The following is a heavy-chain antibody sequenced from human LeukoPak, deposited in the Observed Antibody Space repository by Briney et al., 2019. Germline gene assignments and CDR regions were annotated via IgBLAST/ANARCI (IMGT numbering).Heavy chain of an antibody. CDR2: ISGSGGST. CDR1: GFTFSSYA. D-gene: IGHD3-9*01. CDR3: AKEGTYDILTGYYKAGYFDY. J-gene: IGHJ4*02. Sequence: GGSLRLSCAASGFTFSSYAMSWVRQAPGKGLEWVSAISGSGGSTYYADSVKGRFTISRDNSKNTLYLQMNSLRAEDTAVYYCAKEGTYDILTGYYKAGYFDYWGQGTLVTVSS. V-gene: IGHV3-23*01.